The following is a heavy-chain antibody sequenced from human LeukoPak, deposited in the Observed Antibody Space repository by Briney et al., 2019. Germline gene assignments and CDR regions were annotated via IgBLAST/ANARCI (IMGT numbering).Heavy chain of an antibody. CDR2: TNHSGST. V-gene: IGHV4-34*01. Sequence: SETLSLTCAVYGGSFSGYYWSWIRQPPGKGLEWIGETNHSGSTNYNPSLKSRVTISVDTSKNQFSLKLSSVTAADTAVYYCARGLSYYGDYETPWGQGTLVTVSS. J-gene: IGHJ4*02. CDR1: GGSFSGYY. CDR3: ARGLSYYGDYETP. D-gene: IGHD4-17*01.